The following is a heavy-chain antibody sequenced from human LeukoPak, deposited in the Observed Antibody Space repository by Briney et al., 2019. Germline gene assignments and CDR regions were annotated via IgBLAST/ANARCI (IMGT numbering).Heavy chain of an antibody. J-gene: IGHJ4*02. CDR3: ARVGHILGAKLDY. D-gene: IGHD1-26*01. CDR1: GFTFSSYA. CDR2: VSYDGTDK. Sequence: PGGSLRLSCAASGFTFSSYAIHWVRQAPGKGLEWVAGVSYDGTDKYYADSVKGRFSISRDNSKNTLFLQMNSLKPEDTAVIYCARVGHILGAKLDYWGQGTLVTVSS. V-gene: IGHV3-30*04.